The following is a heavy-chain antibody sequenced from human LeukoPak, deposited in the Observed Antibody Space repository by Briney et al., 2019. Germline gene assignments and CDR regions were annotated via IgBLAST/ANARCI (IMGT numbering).Heavy chain of an antibody. CDR2: IYSGGST. D-gene: IGHD3-10*01. CDR1: GFPFSTNY. Sequence: PGGSLSLSCAASGFPFSTNYMSWVRPAPGKGLGWGSVIYSGGSTYYADSVNGRFTLSRETYKNTLYLQMNSLRAEDTAVYYCARGRGTYYFDYWGQGTLVTVSS. V-gene: IGHV3-53*01. J-gene: IGHJ4*02. CDR3: ARGRGTYYFDY.